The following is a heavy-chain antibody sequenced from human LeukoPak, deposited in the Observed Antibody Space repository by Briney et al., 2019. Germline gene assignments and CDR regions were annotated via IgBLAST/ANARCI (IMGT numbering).Heavy chain of an antibody. CDR3: AKGTVIVVLDAY. CDR2: ISGGSGGSK. Sequence: ETLSLTCTVSGDSVSSDSYYWSWVRQAPGKGLEWVSGISGGSGGSKYYAESVRGRFTISRDNSKNTLYLQMNSLRAEDTAVYYCAKGTVIVVLDAYWGQGTLVTVSS. D-gene: IGHD3-22*01. J-gene: IGHJ4*02. CDR1: GDSVSSDSYY. V-gene: IGHV3-23*01.